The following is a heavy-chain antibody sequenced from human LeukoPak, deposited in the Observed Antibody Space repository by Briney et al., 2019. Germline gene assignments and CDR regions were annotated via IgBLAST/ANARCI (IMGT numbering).Heavy chain of an antibody. CDR1: GFTFSSYA. V-gene: IGHV3-48*04. CDR2: ISSSGSTI. J-gene: IGHJ4*02. Sequence: GGSLRLSCAASGFTFSSYAMSWVRQAPGKGLEWVSYISSSGSTIYYADSVKGRFTISRDNAKNSLYLQMNSLRAEDTAVYYCARGLHKYGGNFGTCFDYWGQGTLVTVSS. CDR3: ARGLHKYGGNFGTCFDY. D-gene: IGHD4-23*01.